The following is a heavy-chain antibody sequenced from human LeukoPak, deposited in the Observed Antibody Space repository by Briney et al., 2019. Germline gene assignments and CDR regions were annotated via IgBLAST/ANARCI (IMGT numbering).Heavy chain of an antibody. CDR3: AKSGYSSRYFDY. V-gene: IGHV3-23*01. D-gene: IGHD6-13*01. Sequence: GGSLRLSCAASGFIFSNAWMSWVRQAPGKGLEWVSTISGSGGSTYYADSVKGRFTISRDNSKNTLYLQMNSLRAEDTAVYYCAKSGYSSRYFDYWGQGTLVTVSS. CDR2: ISGSGGST. J-gene: IGHJ4*02. CDR1: GFIFSNAW.